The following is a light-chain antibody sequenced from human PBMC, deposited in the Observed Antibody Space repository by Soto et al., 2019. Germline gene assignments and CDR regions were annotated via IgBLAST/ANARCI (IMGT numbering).Light chain of an antibody. CDR3: QQYYSYPPT. V-gene: IGKV1-8*01. CDR2: AAS. Sequence: AIRMTQSPSSLSACTGDRVTMTWLASQGISSYLAWYQQKPGKAPKLLIYAASTLQSGVPSRFSGSGSGTDFTLTISCLQSEDFATYYCQQYYSYPPTFGQGTKVDIK. J-gene: IGKJ1*01. CDR1: QGISSY.